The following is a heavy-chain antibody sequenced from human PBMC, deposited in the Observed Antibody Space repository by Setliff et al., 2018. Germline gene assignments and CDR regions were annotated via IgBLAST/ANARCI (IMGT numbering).Heavy chain of an antibody. J-gene: IGHJ3*02. V-gene: IGHV3-7*03. CDR1: GFTFSNYW. CDR2: VNQDGSRT. Sequence: GGSLRLSCAASGFTFSNYWMNWVRQAPGKGLEWVANVNQDGSRTYYADSVKGRFTISRDNSKNTLYLQMNTLRADDTAVYYCARDTSGRDVFDMWGQGTMVTVSS. D-gene: IGHD6-19*01. CDR3: ARDTSGRDVFDM.